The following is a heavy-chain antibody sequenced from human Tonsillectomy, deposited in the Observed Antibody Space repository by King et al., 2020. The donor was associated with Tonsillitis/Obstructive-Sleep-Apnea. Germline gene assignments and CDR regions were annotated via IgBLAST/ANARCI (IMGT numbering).Heavy chain of an antibody. Sequence: VQLVESGGGLVKPGGSLRLSCAASGLTFSNAWMSWVRQAPGKGLEWVGRIKSKTDGGTTDYAAPVKGRFTIPRDDSKNTVYLPMNSLKTEDTAVYYCTTALYCSSTSCYRVGNSYYYYYYMDVWGKGTTVTVSS. CDR2: IKSKTDGGTT. CDR3: TTALYCSSTSCYRVGNSYYYYYYMDV. J-gene: IGHJ6*03. V-gene: IGHV3-15*01. D-gene: IGHD2-2*01. CDR1: GLTFSNAW.